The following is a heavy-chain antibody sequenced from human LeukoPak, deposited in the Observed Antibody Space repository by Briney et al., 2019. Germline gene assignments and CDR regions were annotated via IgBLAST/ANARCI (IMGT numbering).Heavy chain of an antibody. V-gene: IGHV3-11*01. D-gene: IGHD3-10*01. CDR2: ISYSGS. CDR3: AKVPYADYGSGRPPFMDV. CDR1: GFTLDDYY. Sequence: GGSLRLSCAASGFTLDDYYMSWIRQAPGKGLEWVSYISYSGSSYADSVKGRFTISRDNSENTLYLQMNNLRAEHTAIHYCAKVPYADYGSGRPPFMDVWSQGTTVAVSS. J-gene: IGHJ6*02.